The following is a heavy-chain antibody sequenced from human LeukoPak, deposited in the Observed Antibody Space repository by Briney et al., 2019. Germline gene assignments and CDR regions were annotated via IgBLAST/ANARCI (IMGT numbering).Heavy chain of an antibody. CDR3: ARQNYYDSSGYYQLLIFDY. Sequence: SETLSLTCTVSGGSISSGSYYWSWIRQPAGKGLEWIGRIYTSGSTNYNPSLKSRVTISVDTSKNQFSLKLSSVTAADTAVYYCARQNYYDSSGYYQLLIFDYWGQGTLVTVSS. CDR2: IYTSGST. CDR1: GGSISSGSYY. J-gene: IGHJ4*02. D-gene: IGHD3-22*01. V-gene: IGHV4-61*02.